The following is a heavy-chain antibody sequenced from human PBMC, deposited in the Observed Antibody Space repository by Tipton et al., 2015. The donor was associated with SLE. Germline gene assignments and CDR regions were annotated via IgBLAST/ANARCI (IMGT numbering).Heavy chain of an antibody. CDR1: GGSISSGSYY. D-gene: IGHD6-13*01. Sequence: LRLSCTVSGGSISSGSYYWSWIRQPAGKGLEWMGHIYTSGRTNYNPSLKSRVTISVDTSKNQFSLKLSSVTAADTAVYYCARLGIAAARLVDYWGQGTLVTVSS. V-gene: IGHV4-61*09. J-gene: IGHJ4*02. CDR3: ARLGIAAARLVDY. CDR2: IYTSGRT.